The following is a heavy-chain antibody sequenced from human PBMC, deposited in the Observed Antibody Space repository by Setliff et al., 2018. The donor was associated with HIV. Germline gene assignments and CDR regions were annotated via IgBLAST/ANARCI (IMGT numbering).Heavy chain of an antibody. Sequence: PGGSLRLSCAASGFTFNSYSMNWVRQAPGKGLEWISYISSSSSTIYYADSVKGRFTISRDNAKNSLFLQMNSLRAEDTAVYYCAGGSRDGYRLPFGYWGQGTLVTVSS. CDR1: GFTFNSYS. J-gene: IGHJ4*02. CDR3: AGGSRDGYRLPFGY. D-gene: IGHD5-12*01. CDR2: ISSSSSTI. V-gene: IGHV3-48*01.